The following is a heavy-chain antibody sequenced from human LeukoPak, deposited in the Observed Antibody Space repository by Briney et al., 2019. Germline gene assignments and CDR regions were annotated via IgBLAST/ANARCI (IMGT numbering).Heavy chain of an antibody. CDR1: GYTFTSYG. D-gene: IGHD2-15*01. V-gene: IGHV1-18*01. CDR3: ASGYCSGGSCYHLDY. J-gene: IGHJ4*02. Sequence: ASVKVSCKASGYTFTSYGISWVRQAPGQGLERMGWISAYNGNTNYAQKLQGRVTMTTDTSTSTAYMELRSLRSDDTAVYYCASGYCSGGSCYHLDYWGQGTLVTVSS. CDR2: ISAYNGNT.